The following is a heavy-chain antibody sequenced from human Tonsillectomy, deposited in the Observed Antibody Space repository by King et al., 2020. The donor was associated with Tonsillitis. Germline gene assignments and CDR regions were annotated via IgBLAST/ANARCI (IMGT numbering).Heavy chain of an antibody. CDR3: TRHGELELHDY. Sequence: VQLVESGGGLVQPGGSLKLSCAASGFTFSGSAMHWVRQASGKGREWVGRIRSKANRYATAYAASVKGRVTIPRDDSKNTAYLEMNSLKTEDTAVYYCTRHGELELHDYWGQGTLVTVSS. V-gene: IGHV3-73*02. D-gene: IGHD1-7*01. CDR1: GFTFSGSA. J-gene: IGHJ4*02. CDR2: IRSKANRYAT.